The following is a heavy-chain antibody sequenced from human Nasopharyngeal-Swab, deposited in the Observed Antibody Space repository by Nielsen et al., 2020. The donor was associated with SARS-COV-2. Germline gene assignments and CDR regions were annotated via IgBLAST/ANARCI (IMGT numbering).Heavy chain of an antibody. D-gene: IGHD2-15*01. J-gene: IGHJ4*02. V-gene: IGHV2-5*02. CDR2: IYWDDDK. CDR3: AHRHLGGRVSSRAFDY. Sequence: SGPTLVKPTQTLTLTCTFSGFSLSTSGVGVGWIRQPPGKALEWLALIYWDDDKRYSPSLKSRLTITKDTSKNQVVLTMTNMDPVDTATYYCAHRHLGGRVSSRAFDYWGQGTLVTVSS. CDR1: GFSLSTSGVG.